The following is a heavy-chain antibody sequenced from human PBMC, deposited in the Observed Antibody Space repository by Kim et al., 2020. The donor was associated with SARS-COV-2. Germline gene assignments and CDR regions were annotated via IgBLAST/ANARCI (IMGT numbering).Heavy chain of an antibody. CDR2: VDASGDVT. CDR3: AKAGAAGSRDGYNR. J-gene: IGHJ1*01. V-gene: IGHV3-23*05. Sequence: GGSLRLSCAASGFSFGSYVMSWVRQAPGKGLESVSFVDASGDVTYYATFVEGRFTISRDNSKSTLYLQMNSLRVEDTAVHYCAKAGAAGSRDGYNRWGQG. CDR1: GFSFGSYV. D-gene: IGHD6-25*01.